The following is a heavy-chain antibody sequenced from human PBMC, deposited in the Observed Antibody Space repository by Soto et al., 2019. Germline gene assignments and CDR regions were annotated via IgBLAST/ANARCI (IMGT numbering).Heavy chain of an antibody. Sequence: EVQLLESGGGLVQPGGSLRLSCAASGFTFSSYAMSWVRQAPGKGLEWVSAISGSGGSTYYADSVKGRFTISRDNSKNTLYLQRNCRRADDTAVYYCAKDLMITFGGVSPNGFDYWGQGGLVTVSS. V-gene: IGHV3-23*01. CDR1: GFTFSSYA. J-gene: IGHJ4*02. CDR3: AKDLMITFGGVSPNGFDY. CDR2: ISGSGGST. D-gene: IGHD3-16*01.